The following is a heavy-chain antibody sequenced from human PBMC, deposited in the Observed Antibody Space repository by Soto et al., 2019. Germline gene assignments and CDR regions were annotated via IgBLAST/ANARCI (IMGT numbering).Heavy chain of an antibody. V-gene: IGHV3-13*01. CDR2: IGTSGHA. D-gene: IGHD3-10*01. CDR3: ARGGGFGEQYSDAFDI. Sequence: EVQLVETGGGLVQAGGSLRLSCAASGFTFSGHGMHWVRQAAGESLEWVSVIGTSGHAFYADSVKGRFTITREDAKNSVYLQMTRLRDGDTAVYYCARGGGFGEQYSDAFDIWGQGTMVTVSS. CDR1: GFTFSGHG. J-gene: IGHJ3*02.